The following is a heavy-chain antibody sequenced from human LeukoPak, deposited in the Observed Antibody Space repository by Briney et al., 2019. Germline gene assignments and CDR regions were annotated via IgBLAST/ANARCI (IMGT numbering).Heavy chain of an antibody. J-gene: IGHJ4*02. CDR3: ARYSSGWSD. CDR2: IYYSGST. V-gene: IGHV4-39*01. CDR1: GGSISSSSYY. D-gene: IGHD6-19*01. Sequence: PSETLSLTCTVPGGSISSSSYYWGWIRQPPGKGLEWIGSIYYSGSTYYNPSLKSRVTISVDTSKNQFSLKLSSVTAADTAVYYCARYSSGWSDWGQGTLVTVSS.